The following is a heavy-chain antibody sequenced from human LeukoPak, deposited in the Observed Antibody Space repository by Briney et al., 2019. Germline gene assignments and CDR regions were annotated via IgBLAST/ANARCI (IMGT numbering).Heavy chain of an antibody. D-gene: IGHD5-18*01. CDR1: GGSFSGYY. Sequence: PSETLSLTCAVYGGSFSGYYWSWIRHPPGKGLEWIGEINHSGSTNYNPSLKSRVTISVDTSKNQFSLKLSSVTAAHTAVYYCARGLTAMVSRGMDVWGKGTTVTVSS. CDR3: ARGLTAMVSRGMDV. CDR2: INHSGST. J-gene: IGHJ6*04. V-gene: IGHV4-34*01.